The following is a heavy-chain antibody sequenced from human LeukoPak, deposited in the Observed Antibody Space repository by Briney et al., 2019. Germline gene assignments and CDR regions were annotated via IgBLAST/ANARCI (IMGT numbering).Heavy chain of an antibody. D-gene: IGHD3-10*01. Sequence: GGSLRLSCAASGFTFSSYAMSWVRQAPGKGLEWVTTISGSGGSTYYADSVKGRFTIPRDNSKNTLYLQMNSLRAEDTAVYYCAKDPYYGSGSYEGLYFDYWGQGTLVTVSS. CDR2: ISGSGGST. J-gene: IGHJ4*02. CDR1: GFTFSSYA. V-gene: IGHV3-23*01. CDR3: AKDPYYGSGSYEGLYFDY.